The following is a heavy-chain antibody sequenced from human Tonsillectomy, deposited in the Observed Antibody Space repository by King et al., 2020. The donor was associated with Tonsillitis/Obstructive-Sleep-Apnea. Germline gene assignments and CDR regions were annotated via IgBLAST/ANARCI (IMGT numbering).Heavy chain of an antibody. CDR2: ISYDGGNN. D-gene: IGHD4-17*01. J-gene: IGHJ5*02. CDR1: GFTFSSYA. V-gene: IGHV3-30*01. Sequence: VQLVESGGGVVQPGRSLRLSCAASGFTFSSYAMHWVRQAPGKGLEWVAVISYDGGNNYYADSGKGRFTIARDNSKQTLYLQMNSLRAEDTAVYYCARDMTTVTPDSGRFDPWGQGTLVTVSS. CDR3: ARDMTTVTPDSGRFDP.